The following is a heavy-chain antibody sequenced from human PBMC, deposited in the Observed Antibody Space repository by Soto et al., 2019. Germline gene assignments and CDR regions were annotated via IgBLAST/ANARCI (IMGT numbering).Heavy chain of an antibody. J-gene: IGHJ4*02. V-gene: IGHV1-69*01. CDR2: IIPIFGTA. Sequence: QVPLVQSGAEVKKPGSSVKVSCKASGGTFSSYAIIWVRQAPGQGLEWMGGIIPIFGTANYEQKFQGRVTITADEATHTAYMELSSLRPEDTAVYYCARNPPSDSSAPFDYWGKGTLVTVSS. CDR3: ARNPPSDSSAPFDY. CDR1: GGTFSSYA. D-gene: IGHD3-22*01.